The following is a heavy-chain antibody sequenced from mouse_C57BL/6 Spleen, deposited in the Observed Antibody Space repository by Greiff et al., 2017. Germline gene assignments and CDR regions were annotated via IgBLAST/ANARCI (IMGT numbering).Heavy chain of an antibody. CDR3: ARYEYYGSSSFDY. J-gene: IGHJ2*01. Sequence: QVQLQQPGAELVKPGASVKLSCKASGYTFTSYWMHWVKQRPGQGLEWIGMIHPNSGSTNYNEKFKSKATLTVDKSSSTAYMQLSSLTSEDSAVYYCARYEYYGSSSFDYWGQGTTLTVSS. V-gene: IGHV1-64*01. CDR2: IHPNSGST. CDR1: GYTFTSYW. D-gene: IGHD1-1*01.